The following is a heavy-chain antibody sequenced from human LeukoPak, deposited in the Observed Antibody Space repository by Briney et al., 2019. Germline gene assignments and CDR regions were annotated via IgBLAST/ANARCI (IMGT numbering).Heavy chain of an antibody. V-gene: IGHV4-61*02. CDR1: GGSISRDSFY. CDR2: IYTSGST. D-gene: IGHD5-24*01. J-gene: IGHJ2*01. CDR3: ARPDFDEMASHPYDL. Sequence: PSQTLSLTCTVSGGSISRDSFYWSWIRQPAGKGLEWIGRIYTSGSTNYNPSLKSRVTISVDTSKNQFSLKLSSVTAADTAVYYCARPDFDEMASHPYDLWGRGTLVTVSS.